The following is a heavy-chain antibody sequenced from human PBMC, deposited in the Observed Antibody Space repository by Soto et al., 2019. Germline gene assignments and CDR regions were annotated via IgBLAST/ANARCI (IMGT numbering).Heavy chain of an antibody. CDR1: GGSISSYY. J-gene: IGHJ4*02. CDR2: IYYSGST. CDR3: ASLPATSDFDY. D-gene: IGHD2-2*01. V-gene: IGHV4-59*12. Sequence: PSETLSLTCTVSGGSISSYYWSWIRQPPGKGLEWIGYIYYSGSTNYNPSLKSRVTISVDKSKNQFSLKLGSVTAADTAVYYCASLPATSDFDYWGQGTLVTVSS.